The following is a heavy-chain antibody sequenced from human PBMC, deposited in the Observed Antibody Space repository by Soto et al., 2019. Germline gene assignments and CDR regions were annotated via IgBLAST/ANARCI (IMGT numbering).Heavy chain of an antibody. Sequence: PGGSLRLSCAASGFTFSSYAMSWVRQAPGKGLEWVSAISGSGGSTYYADSVKGRFTTSRDNSKNTLYLQMNSLRAEDTAVYYCAKDLSQYYDFWSGPSNYYYYYGMAVWGKGTTVTVSS. V-gene: IGHV3-23*01. CDR1: GFTFSSYA. J-gene: IGHJ6*04. CDR3: AKDLSQYYDFWSGPSNYYYYYGMAV. D-gene: IGHD3-3*01. CDR2: ISGSGGST.